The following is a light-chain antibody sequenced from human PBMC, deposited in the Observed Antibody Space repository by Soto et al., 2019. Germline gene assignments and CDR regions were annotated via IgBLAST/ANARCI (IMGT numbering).Light chain of an antibody. Sequence: QSVLTQPASVSGSPGQSITISCTGTSSDVGSYKYVSWYQQHPGKAPKLMIYDANNRPSGVSNRFSGSKSGNTASLTISGLQAEDEADYYCSSYAGITISFGGGTKVTVL. J-gene: IGLJ2*01. CDR2: DAN. CDR1: SSDVGSYKY. V-gene: IGLV2-14*03. CDR3: SSYAGITIS.